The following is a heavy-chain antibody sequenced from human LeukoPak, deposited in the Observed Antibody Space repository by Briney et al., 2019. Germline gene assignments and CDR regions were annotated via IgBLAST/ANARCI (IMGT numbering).Heavy chain of an antibody. CDR2: IYSGGST. D-gene: IGHD6-13*01. Sequence: GGSLRLSCAASGFTVSSNYMSWVRQAPGKGLEWVSVIYSGGSTYYADSVKGRFTISRDNSKNTLYLQMNSLRAEDTAVYYCASQVSSSWLYYYYGMDVWGQGTTVTVSS. CDR1: GFTVSSNY. J-gene: IGHJ6*02. V-gene: IGHV3-53*01. CDR3: ASQVSSSWLYYYYGMDV.